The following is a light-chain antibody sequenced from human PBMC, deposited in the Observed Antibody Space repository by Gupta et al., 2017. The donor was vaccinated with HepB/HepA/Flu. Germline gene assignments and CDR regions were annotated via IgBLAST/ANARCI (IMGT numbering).Light chain of an antibody. CDR1: QSISSY. CDR2: AAS. Sequence: DIQMTQSPSSLSASVGDRVTITCRASQSISSYLNWYQQKPGKAPKLLIYAASSLQSGVPSRFSGRGSGTVFTTTIRSLQPEDAATYYCQQSNSTTFTFGQGTKMEIK. V-gene: IGKV1-39*01. J-gene: IGKJ2*01. CDR3: QQSNSTTFT.